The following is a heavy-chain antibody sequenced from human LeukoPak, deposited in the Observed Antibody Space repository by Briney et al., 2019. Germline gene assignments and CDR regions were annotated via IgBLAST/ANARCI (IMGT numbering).Heavy chain of an antibody. CDR2: ISSSGTTI. D-gene: IGHD3-10*02. CDR1: GFTVNSNY. Sequence: GGSLRLSCAASGFTVNSNYMSWVRQAPGKGLEWVSYISSSGTTIYYADSVKGRFTISRDTAKNSLFLQMNSLRDEDTAVYYCRGTLFDVDVWGQGTTVTVSS. V-gene: IGHV3-48*02. J-gene: IGHJ6*02. CDR3: RGTLFDVDV.